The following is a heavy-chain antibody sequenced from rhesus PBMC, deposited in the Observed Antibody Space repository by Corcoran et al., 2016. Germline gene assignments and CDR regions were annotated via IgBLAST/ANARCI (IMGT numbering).Heavy chain of an antibody. V-gene: IGHV3S5*01. J-gene: IGHJ4*01. CDR1: GFTFSSYV. D-gene: IGHD3-16*01. CDR2: IMNVGGST. CDR3: AKVTIGYYFDY. Sequence: EVQLVESGGGLVQPGGSLRLSCAASGFTFSSYVMSWVRQAPGKGLEWVSYIMNVGGSTYYADSVKGRFTISRDNSKNTLSLQMNSLRAEDTAVYYCAKVTIGYYFDYWGQGVLVTVSS.